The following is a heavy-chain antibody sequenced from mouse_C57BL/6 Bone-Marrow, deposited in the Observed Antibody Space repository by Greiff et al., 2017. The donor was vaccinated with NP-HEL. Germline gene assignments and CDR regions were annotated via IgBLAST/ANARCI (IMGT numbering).Heavy chain of an antibody. J-gene: IGHJ1*03. CDR2: FYPGSGSI. Sequence: QVQLQQSGAELVKPGASVKLSCKASGYTFTEYTIHWVKQRSGQGLEWIGWFYPGSGSIKYNEKFKDKATLTADKSSSTAYMDLSRLTSEYSAVYFCSRDGDYFGSSYGYYYVWGTGTTVTVSS. CDR1: GYTFTEYT. CDR3: SRDGDYFGSSYGYYYV. D-gene: IGHD1-1*01. V-gene: IGHV1-62-2*01.